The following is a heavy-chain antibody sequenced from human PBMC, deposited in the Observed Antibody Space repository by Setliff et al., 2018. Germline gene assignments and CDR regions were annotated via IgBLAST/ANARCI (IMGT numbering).Heavy chain of an antibody. CDR3: ARLSWDGLRYHGLDV. Sequence: SETLSLTCAVYGDSFSDYYWSWIRQPPGKGLEWIEEINHRGSTNYNPSLKSRVTISVDTSTNQFSLKLRSVTAADTAVYYCARLSWDGLRYHGLDVWGQGTTVTVSS. CDR1: GDSFSDYY. CDR2: INHRGST. D-gene: IGHD3-10*01. J-gene: IGHJ6*02. V-gene: IGHV4-34*01.